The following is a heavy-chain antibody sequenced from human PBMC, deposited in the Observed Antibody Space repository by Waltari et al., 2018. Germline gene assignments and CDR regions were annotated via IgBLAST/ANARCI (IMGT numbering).Heavy chain of an antibody. J-gene: IGHJ4*02. D-gene: IGHD1-1*01. CDR1: GGSISSHY. V-gene: IGHV4-59*11. CDR2: IYYSGST. Sequence: QVQLQESGPGLVKPSETLSLTCTVPGGSISSHYWSWIRQPPGKGLEWIGYIYYSGSTNYNPSLKSRVTISVDTSKNQFSLKLSSVTAADTAVYYCARGIRNELFSDYWGQGTLVTVSS. CDR3: ARGIRNELFSDY.